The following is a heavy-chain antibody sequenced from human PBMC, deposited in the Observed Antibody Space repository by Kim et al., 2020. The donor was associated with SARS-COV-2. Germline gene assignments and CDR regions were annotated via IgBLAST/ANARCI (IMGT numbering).Heavy chain of an antibody. D-gene: IGHD2-2*01. V-gene: IGHV3-15*01. Sequence: GGSLRLSCAASGFTFSNAWMSWVRQAPGKGLEWVGRIKSKTDGGTTDYAAPVKGRFTISRDDSKNTLYLQMNSLKTEDTAVYYCTTVNPRRSYCSSTSCYRGHYYYYGMDVWGQGTTVTVSS. CDR2: IKSKTDGGTT. CDR3: TTVNPRRSYCSSTSCYRGHYYYYGMDV. J-gene: IGHJ6*02. CDR1: GFTFSNAW.